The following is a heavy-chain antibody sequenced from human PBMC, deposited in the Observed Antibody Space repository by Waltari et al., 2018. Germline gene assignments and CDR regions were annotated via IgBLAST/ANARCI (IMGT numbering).Heavy chain of an antibody. J-gene: IGHJ4*02. D-gene: IGHD1-26*01. CDR1: GFTFSSYD. CDR2: IRASADNT. CDR3: AIQSLSSGNYE. V-gene: IGHV3-23*01. Sequence: EVQLLASGGVLVQPGGSLRLSCAASGFTFSSYDLSWVRQAPGKGLEWVSNIRASADNTYYADSVKGRFTTSRDNSKNTLYLQMNSLRAEDTAVYFCAIQSLSSGNYEWGQGTLVTVSS.